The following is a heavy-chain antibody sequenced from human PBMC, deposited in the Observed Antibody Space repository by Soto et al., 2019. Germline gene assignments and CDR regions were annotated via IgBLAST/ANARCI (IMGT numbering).Heavy chain of an antibody. CDR3: ARDGPPTDS. Sequence: QVQLVQSGAEVKKPGASVKVSCKASGYTFSSYHISWVRQAPGQGLEWMGWISAYNGNTNYAQKLQGRVTMTTDTSTSTGYMGLRSLRSGDMAVDCCARDGPPTDSWGQGTLVTVSS. CDR2: ISAYNGNT. V-gene: IGHV1-18*03. CDR1: GYTFSSYH. J-gene: IGHJ5*01.